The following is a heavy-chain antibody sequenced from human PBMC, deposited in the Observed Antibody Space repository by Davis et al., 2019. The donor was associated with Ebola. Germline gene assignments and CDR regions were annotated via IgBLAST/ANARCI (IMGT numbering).Heavy chain of an antibody. D-gene: IGHD3-10*01. V-gene: IGHV5-51*01. CDR3: ASQGHKRNYLIHDY. CDR1: GYSFTSYW. J-gene: IGHJ4*02. Sequence: GESLKISCKGSGYSFTSYWIGWVRQMPGKGLEWMGNFHPGTSDLKYSPSFQGQIIISVDRSIRTAYLEWRSLQSSDTAIYYCASQGHKRNYLIHDYWGQGTPVTVTS. CDR2: FHPGTSDL.